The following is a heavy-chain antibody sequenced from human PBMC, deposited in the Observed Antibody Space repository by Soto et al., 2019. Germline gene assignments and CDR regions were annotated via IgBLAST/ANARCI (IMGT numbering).Heavy chain of an antibody. Sequence: SETLSLTCAVYGGSFSYYSWSWIRQPPVKGLEWMGEINHSGSTNYNPSLKSRVTISVETSKNQFSLKLSSVTAADTAVYYCARGRRINSSSYRERNWFDPWGQGTLVTVSS. J-gene: IGHJ5*02. V-gene: IGHV4-34*01. D-gene: IGHD6-6*01. CDR3: ARGRRINSSSYRERNWFDP. CDR1: GGSFSYYS. CDR2: INHSGST.